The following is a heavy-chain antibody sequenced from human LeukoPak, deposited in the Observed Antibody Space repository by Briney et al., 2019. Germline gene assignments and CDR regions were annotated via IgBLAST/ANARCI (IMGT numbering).Heavy chain of an antibody. J-gene: IGHJ4*02. V-gene: IGHV4-39*01. Sequence: SETLSLTCAVSGGSISSNSYYWGWIRQPPGKGLEWIGSIYYSGSTYYKSSLKSRVTISVDTSKNQFSLKLSSVTAADTAVYYCARTRYYYNSRSYGAPYYFDYWGQGTLVTVSS. D-gene: IGHD3-10*01. CDR1: GGSISSNSYY. CDR3: ARTRYYYNSRSYGAPYYFDY. CDR2: IYYSGST.